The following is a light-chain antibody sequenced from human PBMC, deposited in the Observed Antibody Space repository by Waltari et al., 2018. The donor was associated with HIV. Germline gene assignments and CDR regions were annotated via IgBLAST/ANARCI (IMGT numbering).Light chain of an antibody. V-gene: IGLV2-11*01. CDR3: CSYAGSHTFEV. J-gene: IGLJ3*02. CDR1: SSDVGGYNY. CDR2: PGR. Sequence: QSALTQPPSVSGSPGQSVTISCTGTSSDVGGYNYVSWYQHHPGKAPKPMTDPGRERPSGVPDRFSGSRSGNTASLTISSLQAEDEADYYCCSYAGSHTFEVFGGGTKLTVV.